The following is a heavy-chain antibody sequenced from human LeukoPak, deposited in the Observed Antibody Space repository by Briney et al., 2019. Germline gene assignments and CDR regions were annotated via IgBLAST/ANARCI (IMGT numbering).Heavy chain of an antibody. J-gene: IGHJ4*02. V-gene: IGHV3-23*01. Sequence: GGSLRLSCAASGFTFSSYAMSWVRQAPGKGLEWVSAISGSGGSTYYADSVKGRFTISRDNAENTLYLQMNSLRAEDTAVYYCARGTAGYHSSYFDYWGQGTLVTVSS. CDR3: ARGTAGYHSSYFDY. CDR2: ISGSGGST. D-gene: IGHD3-16*02. CDR1: GFTFSSYA.